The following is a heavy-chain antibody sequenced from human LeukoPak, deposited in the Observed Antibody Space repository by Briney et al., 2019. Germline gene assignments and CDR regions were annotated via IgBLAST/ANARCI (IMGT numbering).Heavy chain of an antibody. CDR2: ISSGDRT. CDR3: AKDATASPYFHWFDN. CDR1: GFTFSSYA. J-gene: IGHJ4*02. Sequence: GGSLRLSCAASGFTFSSYAMNWVRQAPGKGLEWVAGISSGDRTFHAESVKGRFAISRDKSKDTLYLQMNSLRAEDTAVYYCAKDATASPYFHWFDNWGQGTQVIVSS. D-gene: IGHD3-9*01. V-gene: IGHV3-23*01.